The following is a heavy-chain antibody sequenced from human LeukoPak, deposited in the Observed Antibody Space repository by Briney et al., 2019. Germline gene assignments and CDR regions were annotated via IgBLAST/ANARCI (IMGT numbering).Heavy chain of an antibody. CDR1: GFTFSSYE. CDR3: ARRKDVVVVPGTMGYYLDV. J-gene: IGHJ6*03. CDR2: ISSSGSTI. Sequence: GGSLRLSCAASGFTFSSYEMNWVRQAPGKGLEWVSYISSSGSTIYYADSVRGRFTVSRDNAKNSLYLQMNGLRAEDTAVYYCARRKDVVVVPGTMGYYLDVWGKGTTVTVS. D-gene: IGHD2-2*01. V-gene: IGHV3-48*03.